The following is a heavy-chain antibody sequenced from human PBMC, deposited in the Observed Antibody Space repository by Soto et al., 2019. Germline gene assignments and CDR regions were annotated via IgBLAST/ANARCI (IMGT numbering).Heavy chain of an antibody. CDR2: IKSKTDGGTT. D-gene: IGHD3-10*01. Sequence: GGSLRLSCAASGFTFSNAWMNWVRQAPGKGLEWVGRIKSKTDGGTTDYAAPVKGRFTISRDDSKNTLYLQMNSLKTEDTAVYYCTTGYLSLLWFGELLSAPYYYYYYGMDVWGQGTTVTVSS. J-gene: IGHJ6*02. CDR1: GFTFSNAW. V-gene: IGHV3-15*07. CDR3: TTGYLSLLWFGELLSAPYYYYYYGMDV.